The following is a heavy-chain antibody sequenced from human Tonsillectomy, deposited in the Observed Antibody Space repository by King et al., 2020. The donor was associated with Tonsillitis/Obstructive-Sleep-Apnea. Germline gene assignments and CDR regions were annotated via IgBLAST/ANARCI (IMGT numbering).Heavy chain of an antibody. D-gene: IGHD4-17*01. CDR3: AGPTTVTTDYYYYMDV. J-gene: IGHJ6*03. V-gene: IGHV3-66*01. CDR2: IYSGGST. CDR1: GFTVSSNY. Sequence: VHLVESGGGLVQPGGSLRLSCAASGFTVSSNYMSWVRQAPGKGLEWVSVIYSGGSTYYAHSVKGRFTISRDNSKNTLYLQMNSLRAEDTAVYYCAGPTTVTTDYYYYMDVWGKGTTVTVSS.